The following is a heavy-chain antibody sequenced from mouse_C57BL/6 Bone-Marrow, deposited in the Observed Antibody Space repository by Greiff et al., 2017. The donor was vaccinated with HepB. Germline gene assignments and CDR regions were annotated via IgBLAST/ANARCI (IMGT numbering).Heavy chain of an antibody. CDR2: IRNKANGYTT. J-gene: IGHJ3*01. D-gene: IGHD2-3*01. Sequence: DVKLQESGGGLVQPGGSLSLSCAASGFTFTDYYMSWVRQPPGKALEWLGFIRNKANGYTTEYSASVKGRFTISRDNSQSILYLQMNALRAEDSATYYCARVIDGYYSFAYWGQGTLVTVSA. V-gene: IGHV7-3*01. CDR3: ARVIDGYYSFAY. CDR1: GFTFTDYY.